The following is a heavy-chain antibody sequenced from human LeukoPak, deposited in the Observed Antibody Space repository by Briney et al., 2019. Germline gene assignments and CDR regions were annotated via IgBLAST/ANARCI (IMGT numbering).Heavy chain of an antibody. D-gene: IGHD3-22*01. J-gene: IGHJ4*02. Sequence: PSETLSLTCTVSGGSISSYYWSWIRQPAGKGLEWIGRIYTSGSTNYNPSLKSRVTISVDKSKNQFSLKLSSVTAADTAVYYCARGGAVVFSGSIKYYFDYWGQGTLVAVSS. CDR1: GGSISSYY. CDR3: ARGGAVVFSGSIKYYFDY. CDR2: IYTSGST. V-gene: IGHV4-4*07.